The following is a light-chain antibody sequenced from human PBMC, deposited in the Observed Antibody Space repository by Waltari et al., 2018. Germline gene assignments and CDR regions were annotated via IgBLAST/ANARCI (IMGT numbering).Light chain of an antibody. J-gene: IGLJ6*01. CDR1: SSNIGSNP. V-gene: IGLV1-44*01. Sequence: QSVLTQPPSASGTPGQRVTISCSGSSSNIGSNPVNWYQQLPGTAPKLLIYTNNQRPSGFPDRFSGSKSGTSASLAISGLQSEDEAHYYCATWDDSLNGNVFGSGTKVIVL. CDR3: ATWDDSLNGNV. CDR2: TNN.